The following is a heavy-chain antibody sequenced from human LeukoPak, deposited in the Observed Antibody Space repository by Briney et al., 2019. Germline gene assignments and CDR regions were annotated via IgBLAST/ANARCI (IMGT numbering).Heavy chain of an antibody. CDR3: ARVREGIVGAT. V-gene: IGHV3-30*14. CDR1: GFTFSSYA. CDR2: ISYDGSNK. Sequence: GGSLRLSCAASGFTFSSYAMHWVRQAPGKGLEWVAVISYDGSNKYYADSVKGRFTISRDNSKNTLYLQMNSLRAEDTAVYYCARVREGIVGATWGQGTLVTVSS. J-gene: IGHJ4*02. D-gene: IGHD1-26*01.